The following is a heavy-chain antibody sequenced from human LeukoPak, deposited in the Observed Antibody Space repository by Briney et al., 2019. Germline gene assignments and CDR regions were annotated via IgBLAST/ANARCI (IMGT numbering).Heavy chain of an antibody. CDR3: ARGWCSSTSCYESFGY. J-gene: IGHJ4*02. CDR2: MNPNSGNT. Sequence: GASVKVSCKASGYTFTSYDINWVRQATGQGLEWMGWMNPNSGNTGYAQKFQGRVTMTRNTSISTAYMELSSLRSEDTAVYYCARGWCSSTSCYESFGYWGQGTLVTVSS. D-gene: IGHD2-2*01. V-gene: IGHV1-8*02. CDR1: GYTFTSYD.